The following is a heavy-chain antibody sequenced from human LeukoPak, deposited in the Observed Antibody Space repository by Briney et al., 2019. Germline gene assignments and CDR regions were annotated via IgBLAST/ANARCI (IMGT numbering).Heavy chain of an antibody. V-gene: IGHV4-59*12. D-gene: IGHD2-15*01. CDR2: IYYSGST. J-gene: IGHJ6*03. Sequence: PSETLSLTCTVSGGSISSYYWSWIRQPPGKGLEWIGYIYYSGSTYYNPSLKSRVTISVDTSKNQFSLKLSSVTAADTAVYYCARRYCSGGSCLEGDYMDVWGKGTTVTVSS. CDR3: ARRYCSGGSCLEGDYMDV. CDR1: GGSISSYY.